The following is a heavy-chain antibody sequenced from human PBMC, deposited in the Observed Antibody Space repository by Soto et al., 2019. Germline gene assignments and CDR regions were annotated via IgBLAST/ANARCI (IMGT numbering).Heavy chain of an antibody. CDR3: AKGFDYGDTTHIDH. V-gene: IGHV3-23*01. J-gene: IGHJ4*02. CDR2: ITNTGITT. CDR1: GCGFSTHA. D-gene: IGHD4-17*01. Sequence: AGGSLRLSCAASGCGFSTHALSWVRQAPGKGLEWLSSITNTGITTHYADSVKGRFTISRENSRNTLHLQMNNLRVDATAVYYCAKGFDYGDTTHIDHWGQGTLVTVSS.